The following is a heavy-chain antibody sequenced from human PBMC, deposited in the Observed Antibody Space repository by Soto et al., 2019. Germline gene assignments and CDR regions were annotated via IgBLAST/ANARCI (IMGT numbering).Heavy chain of an antibody. Sequence: ASLKVSCKASGYTFTSYDMHWVRQAPGQRLEWRGIINPSGGSTSYAQKFQGRVTMTRDTSTSTVYMERSSLRSEDTAGYYGASDQSPHYDFWSGYSSGNDALDLCPQGTL. V-gene: IGHV1-46*01. CDR1: GYTFTSYD. J-gene: IGHJ3*01. D-gene: IGHD3-3*01. CDR2: INPSGGST. CDR3: ASDQSPHYDFWSGYSSGNDALDL.